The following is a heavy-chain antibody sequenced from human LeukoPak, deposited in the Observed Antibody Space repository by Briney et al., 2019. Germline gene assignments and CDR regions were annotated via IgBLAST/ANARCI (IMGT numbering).Heavy chain of an antibody. V-gene: IGHV3-30-3*01. Sequence: GGSLRLSCAASGFTFSSYAMHWVRQAPDKGLEWVAVISWDGSNKYYPDSVKGRFTISRDNSKNTLYLQMNSLRAEDTAIYYCARDSVTTGYYFDYWGQGTLVTVSS. CDR2: ISWDGSNK. CDR3: ARDSVTTGYYFDY. J-gene: IGHJ4*02. CDR1: GFTFSSYA. D-gene: IGHD4-17*01.